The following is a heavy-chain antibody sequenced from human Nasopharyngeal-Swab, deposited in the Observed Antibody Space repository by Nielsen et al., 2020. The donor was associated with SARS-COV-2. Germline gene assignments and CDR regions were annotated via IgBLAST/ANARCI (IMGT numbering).Heavy chain of an antibody. CDR1: GFSLSTSGVG. CDR2: IYWDDDK. CDR3: AHTRYIRLLGY. V-gene: IGHV2-5*02. J-gene: IGHJ4*02. D-gene: IGHD5-18*01. Sequence: GSTLVNPAQTVTLTGTFSGFSLSTSGVGVGGIRQPPGKALEWLAPIYWDDDKRYRPSLKSRLTITKDTSKNQVVLTMTNMDPVDTATYYCAHTRYIRLLGYWGQGTLVTVSS.